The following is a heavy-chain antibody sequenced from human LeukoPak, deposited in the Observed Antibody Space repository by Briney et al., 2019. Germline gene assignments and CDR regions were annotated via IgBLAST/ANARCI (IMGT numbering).Heavy chain of an antibody. J-gene: IGHJ6*03. D-gene: IGHD3-3*01. Sequence: SETLSLTCTVSGGSISSGSYYWSWIRQPAGKGLEWIGRIYTSGSTNYNPSLKSRVTISVDTSKNQFSLKLSSVTAADTAVYYCARDRRYDFWSGGWEGHYYYMDVWGKGTTVTVSS. CDR3: ARDRRYDFWSGGWEGHYYYMDV. CDR2: IYTSGST. CDR1: GGSISSGSYY. V-gene: IGHV4-61*02.